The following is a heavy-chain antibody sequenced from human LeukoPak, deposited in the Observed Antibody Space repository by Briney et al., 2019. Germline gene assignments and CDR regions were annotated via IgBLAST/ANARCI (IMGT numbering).Heavy chain of an antibody. Sequence: ASVKVSCKASGYTFTSYGISWVRQVPGQGLEWMGWISAYNGNTNYAQKLQGRVTMTTDTSTSTAYMELRSLRAEDTAVYYCAREVDVVVVAATRDGGPNWFDPWGQGTLVTVSS. V-gene: IGHV1-18*01. CDR3: AREVDVVVVAATRDGGPNWFDP. J-gene: IGHJ5*02. CDR1: GYTFTSYG. CDR2: ISAYNGNT. D-gene: IGHD2-15*01.